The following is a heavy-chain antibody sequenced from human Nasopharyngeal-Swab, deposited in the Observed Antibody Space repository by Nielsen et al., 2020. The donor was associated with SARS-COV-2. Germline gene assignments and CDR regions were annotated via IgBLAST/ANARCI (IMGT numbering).Heavy chain of an antibody. CDR3: TTVAESYGRFDY. Sequence: ASSKVSCKVSGYSPTNLSMLRVRQAPAKGLEWVGGFDPEDGETIYAQKFQGRVTMTEGTSTDTAYMELSSLTSENTAVYYCTTVAESYGRFDYWGQGTLVTVSS. CDR1: GYSPTNLS. CDR2: FDPEDGET. D-gene: IGHD5-18*01. V-gene: IGHV1-24*01. J-gene: IGHJ4*02.